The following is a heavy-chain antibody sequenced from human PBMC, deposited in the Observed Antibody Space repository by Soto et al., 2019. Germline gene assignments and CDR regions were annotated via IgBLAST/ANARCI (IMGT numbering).Heavy chain of an antibody. Sequence: PWGSLRLSCAASGFTFSSYAMSWVRQAPGKGLEWVSAISGSGGSTYYADSVKGRFTISRDNSKNSLYLQMNSLRAEDTAVYYCARGGYSYGLNYWGQGTLVPVSS. J-gene: IGHJ4*02. CDR2: ISGSGGST. D-gene: IGHD5-18*01. CDR1: GFTFSSYA. CDR3: ARGGYSYGLNY. V-gene: IGHV3-23*01.